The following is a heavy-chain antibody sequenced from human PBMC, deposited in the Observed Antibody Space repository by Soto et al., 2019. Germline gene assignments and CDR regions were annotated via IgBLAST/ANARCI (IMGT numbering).Heavy chain of an antibody. V-gene: IGHV6-1*01. D-gene: IGHD6-13*01. J-gene: IGHJ5*02. CDR3: ARAGLTGGTLWFGP. CDR2: TYYKSKWYN. CDR1: GDSVSSSTVA. Sequence: SQTLSLTCAISGDSVSSSTVAWNWIRQSPSRGLEWLGRTYYKSKWYNNYGASVKGRITISPDTSKNQFSLQLDSVTPEDTAEYYCARAGLTGGTLWFGPRGQGILVTVSS.